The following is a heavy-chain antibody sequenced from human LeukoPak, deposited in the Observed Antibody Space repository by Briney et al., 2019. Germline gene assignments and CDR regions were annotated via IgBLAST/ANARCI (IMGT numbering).Heavy chain of an antibody. D-gene: IGHD2-15*01. CDR1: RYTFTGYY. CDR3: ARESLDIVVVVTAALRRSWFDP. J-gene: IGHJ5*02. Sequence: ASVRVSCKASRYTFTGYYIHWVRQAPGQGPEWMGWINPDNGGTNYAQKFQGRVTMTRDTSINTAYMEVSRLKSDDTAVYYCARESLDIVVVVTAALRRSWFDPWGQGTLVTVSS. CDR2: INPDNGGT. V-gene: IGHV1-2*02.